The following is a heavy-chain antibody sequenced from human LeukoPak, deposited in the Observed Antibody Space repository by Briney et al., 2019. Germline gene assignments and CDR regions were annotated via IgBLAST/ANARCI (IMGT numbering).Heavy chain of an antibody. Sequence: SETLSLTCAVYGGSFSGYYWSWIRQPPGKGLEWIGEINHSGSANYNPSLKSRVTISVDTSKNQFSLKLSSVTAADTAVYYCARGVLRYFDWYPLGFDYWGQGTLVTVSS. D-gene: IGHD3-9*01. CDR1: GGSFSGYY. V-gene: IGHV4-34*01. CDR3: ARGVLRYFDWYPLGFDY. CDR2: INHSGSA. J-gene: IGHJ4*02.